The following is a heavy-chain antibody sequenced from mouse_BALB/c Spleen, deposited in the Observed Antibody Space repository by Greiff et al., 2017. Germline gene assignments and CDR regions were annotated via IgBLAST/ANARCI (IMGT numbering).Heavy chain of an antibody. CDR1: GFTFSDYY. V-gene: IGHV5-4*02. J-gene: IGHJ4*01. CDR3: ARDQVRRRNYAMDY. D-gene: IGHD3-2*02. CDR2: ISDGGSYT. Sequence: DVMLVESGGGLVKPGGSLKLSCAASGFTFSDYYMYWVRQTPEKRLEWVATISDGGSYTYYPDSVKGRFTISRDNAKNNLYLQMSSLKSEDTAMYYCARDQVRRRNYAMDYWGQGTSVTVSS.